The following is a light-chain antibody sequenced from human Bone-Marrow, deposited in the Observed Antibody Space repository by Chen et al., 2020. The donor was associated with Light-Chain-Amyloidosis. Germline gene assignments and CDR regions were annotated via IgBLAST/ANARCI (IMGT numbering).Light chain of an antibody. V-gene: IGKV1-5*03. CDR1: RTINNW. J-gene: IGKJ1*01. CDR3: QQYNSYSRT. CDR2: KAS. Sequence: DIQITQSPSTLSASVGDRVTITCRTSRTINNWVAWYQQKPGKAPKLLIYKASSLESGVPSRFSGSGAVTEFTLTISILQPDDFATYYCQQYNSYSRTFGPGTKVEI.